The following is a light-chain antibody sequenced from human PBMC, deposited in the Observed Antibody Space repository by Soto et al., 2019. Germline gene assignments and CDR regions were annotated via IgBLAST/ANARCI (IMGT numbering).Light chain of an antibody. Sequence: QSSLAQPAPVSGSPGQWITISCTATMRYVRAYNLFSGDQQHSCTSPKRSIYDVPNRPSDICSRFSCSRSANTASLNISGLQSEDEGNYYCSAYTARSTLVFGGGTKVTVL. V-gene: IGLV2-14*03. J-gene: IGLJ3*02. CDR2: DVP. CDR1: MRYVRAYNL. CDR3: SAYTARSTLV.